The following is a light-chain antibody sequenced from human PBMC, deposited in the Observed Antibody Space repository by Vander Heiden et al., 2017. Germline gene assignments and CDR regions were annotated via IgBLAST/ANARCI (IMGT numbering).Light chain of an antibody. V-gene: IGLV2-14*03. Sequence: HSALTQPASMSGSPGPSITTSCTGTSSDVGLYNYVSWYQQLPGKAPKVLIHDVSTRPSGVSHRFAGSKSGNTASLTISGLQTEDEAHYYCSSYTSITTLVFGTGTKVTVL. J-gene: IGLJ1*01. CDR1: SSDVGLYNY. CDR2: DVS. CDR3: SSYTSITTLV.